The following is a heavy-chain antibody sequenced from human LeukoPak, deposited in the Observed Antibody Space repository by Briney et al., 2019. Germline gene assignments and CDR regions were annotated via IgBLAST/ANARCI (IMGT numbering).Heavy chain of an antibody. CDR1: GFTVNSNY. V-gene: IGHV3-53*01. Sequence: GGSLRLSCAASGFTVNSNYLSWVRHAPGKGLEWVSTLYNTGNTYYANSVKGRFSISRDNSKNTLFLQMNSLRAEDTAVYYCARLTPAAGRLYFVDWGPGTLVTVSS. J-gene: IGHJ4*02. CDR2: LYNTGNT. D-gene: IGHD6-13*01. CDR3: ARLTPAAGRLYFVD.